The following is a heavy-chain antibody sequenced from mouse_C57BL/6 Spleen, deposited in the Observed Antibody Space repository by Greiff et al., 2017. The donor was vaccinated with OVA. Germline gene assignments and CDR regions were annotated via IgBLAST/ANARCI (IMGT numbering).Heavy chain of an antibody. V-gene: IGHV7-3*01. CDR2: IRNKANGYTT. Sequence: DVKLQESGGGLVQPGGSLSLSCAASGFTFTDYYMSWVRQPPGKALEWLGFIRNKANGYTTEYSASVKGRFTISRDNSQSILYLQMNALRAEDSATYYCARYENYDWYFDVWGTGTTVTVSS. D-gene: IGHD1-1*01. J-gene: IGHJ1*03. CDR1: GFTFTDYY. CDR3: ARYENYDWYFDV.